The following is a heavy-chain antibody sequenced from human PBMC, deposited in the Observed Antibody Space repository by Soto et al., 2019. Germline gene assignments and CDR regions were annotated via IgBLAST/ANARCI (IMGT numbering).Heavy chain of an antibody. CDR1: GGSISSYY. CDR3: ARHDCSSTSCYPHFDY. V-gene: IGHV4-59*08. CDR2: IYYSGST. J-gene: IGHJ4*02. Sequence: SETLSLTCTVAGGSISSYYWSWIRQPPGKGLEWIGYIYYSGSTNYNPSLKSRVTISVDTSKNQFSLKLSSVTAADTAVYYCARHDCSSTSCYPHFDYWGQGTLVTVSS. D-gene: IGHD2-2*01.